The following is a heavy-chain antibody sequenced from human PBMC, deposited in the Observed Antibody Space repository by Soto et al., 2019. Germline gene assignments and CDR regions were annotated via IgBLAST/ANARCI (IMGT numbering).Heavy chain of an antibody. CDR2: ISAYNGNT. D-gene: IGHD3-22*01. V-gene: IGHV1-18*01. Sequence: GASVKVSCKASGYSFSTYGISWVRQAPGQGLEWMGWISAYNGNTNYAQKLQGRVTMTTDTSTNTAYLELRSLRSDDTAVYYCARDSAYDSSGHDDFWGQGTLVTVSS. J-gene: IGHJ4*02. CDR1: GYSFSTYG. CDR3: ARDSAYDSSGHDDF.